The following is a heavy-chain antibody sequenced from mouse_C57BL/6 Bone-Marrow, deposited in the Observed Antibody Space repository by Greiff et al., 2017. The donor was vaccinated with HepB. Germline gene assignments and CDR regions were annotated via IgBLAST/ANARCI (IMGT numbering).Heavy chain of an antibody. CDR1: GYTFTSYW. J-gene: IGHJ1*03. CDR3: AREGSYGNYRGYFDV. Sequence: QVQLQQPGAELVKPGASVKLSCKASGYTFTSYWMHWVKQRPGQGLEWIGMIHPNSGSTNYNEKFKSKATLTVDKSSSTAYMQLSSLTSEDSAVYYCAREGSYGNYRGYFDVWGTGTTVTVSS. CDR2: IHPNSGST. V-gene: IGHV1-64*01. D-gene: IGHD2-1*01.